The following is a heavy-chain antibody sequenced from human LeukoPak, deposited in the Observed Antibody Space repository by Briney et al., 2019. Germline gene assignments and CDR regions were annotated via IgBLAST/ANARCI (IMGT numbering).Heavy chain of an antibody. V-gene: IGHV3-73*01. CDR2: IRSKANNYAT. D-gene: IGHD6-19*01. CDR1: GFSFSGSA. Sequence: GGSLRLSCAASGFSFSGSAMHWVRQAPGKGLEWVGRIRSKANNYATSYGASVKGRFIILRNDSEDTTFLQMNSLRTEDTARYYCTTTRTVAGIDFWGLGALVIVSS. CDR3: TTTRTVAGIDF. J-gene: IGHJ4*02.